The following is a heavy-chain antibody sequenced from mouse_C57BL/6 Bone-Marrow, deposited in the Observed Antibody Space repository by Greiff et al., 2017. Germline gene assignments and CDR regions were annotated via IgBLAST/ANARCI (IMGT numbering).Heavy chain of an antibody. CDR3: ARTTDY. Sequence: EVQLVESGGGLVKPGGSLKLSCAASGFTFSDYGMYWVRQAPEKGLEWVAYISSGSSTIYYADTVKGRFTITRDNAKNTLFLQMTSLRSEDTAMYYCARTTDYWGQGTTLTVSS. CDR1: GFTFSDYG. CDR2: ISSGSSTI. J-gene: IGHJ2*01. V-gene: IGHV5-17*01. D-gene: IGHD6-1*01.